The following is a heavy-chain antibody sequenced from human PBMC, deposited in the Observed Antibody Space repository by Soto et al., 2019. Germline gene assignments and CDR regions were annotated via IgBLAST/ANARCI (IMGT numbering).Heavy chain of an antibody. CDR2: IIPIFGTA. CDR3: ARAHYQTMIVVVYDY. V-gene: IGHV1-69*13. J-gene: IGHJ4*02. Sequence: SVKVSCKASGGTFSSYAISWVRQAPGQGLEWMGGIIPIFGTANYAQKFQGRVTITADESTSTAYMELSSLRSEDTAVYYCARAHYQTMIVVVYDYWGQGTLVTVSS. D-gene: IGHD3-22*01. CDR1: GGTFSSYA.